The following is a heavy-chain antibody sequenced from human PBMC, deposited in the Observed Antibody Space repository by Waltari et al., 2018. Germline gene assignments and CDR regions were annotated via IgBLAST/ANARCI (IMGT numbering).Heavy chain of an antibody. V-gene: IGHV2-5*02. CDR2: IYWDDDK. Sequence: GWIRQPPGKALEWLALIYWDDDKRYSPSLKSRLTITKDTSKNQVVLTMTNMDPVDTATYYCAHLLEVDYGDYGLFDYWGQGTLVTVSS. CDR3: AHLLEVDYGDYGLFDY. D-gene: IGHD4-17*01. J-gene: IGHJ4*02.